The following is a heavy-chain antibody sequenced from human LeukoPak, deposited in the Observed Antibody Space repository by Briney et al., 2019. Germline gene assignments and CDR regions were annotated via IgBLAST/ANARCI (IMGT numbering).Heavy chain of an antibody. J-gene: IGHJ3*02. Sequence: ESGPALVKPTQTLTLTCTFSGFSLSTSGMCVSWIRQPPGKALEWLALIYWDDDKYYSTSLKTRLTISKDTSKNQVVVTMTNMDPVDTATCYCARMQSAYDAFDIWGQGTMVTVSS. D-gene: IGHD3-3*01. CDR2: IYWDDDK. V-gene: IGHV2-70*01. CDR1: GFSLSTSGMC. CDR3: ARMQSAYDAFDI.